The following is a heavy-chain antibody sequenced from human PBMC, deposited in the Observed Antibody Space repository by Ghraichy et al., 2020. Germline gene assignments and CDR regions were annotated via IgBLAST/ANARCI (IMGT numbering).Heavy chain of an antibody. J-gene: IGHJ1*01. D-gene: IGHD4-17*01. CDR2: ISGSSSII. V-gene: IGHV3-48*04. Sequence: GESLRLSCAASGFTFSSYSMNWVRQAPGKGLEWLSYISGSSSIIYDADSVKGRFTISRDNARNSLFLQMNSLRAEDTAIYYCARSFHGDYEYLQRWGQGTLVTVSS. CDR1: GFTFSSYS. CDR3: ARSFHGDYEYLQR.